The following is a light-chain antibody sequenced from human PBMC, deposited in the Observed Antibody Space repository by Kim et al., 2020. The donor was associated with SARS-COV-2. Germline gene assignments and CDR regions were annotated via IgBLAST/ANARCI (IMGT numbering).Light chain of an antibody. J-gene: IGKJ1*01. CDR2: DAS. CDR3: HQYNSYSRT. V-gene: IGKV1-5*01. CDR1: QTISSW. Sequence: DIQMTQSPSTLSASVGDRVTITCRASQTISSWLAWYQQRPGKGPKLLIYDASSLESGVPSRFSGSGSGTEFTLTISSLQPDDFATYYCHQYNSYSRTFGQGTKVDI.